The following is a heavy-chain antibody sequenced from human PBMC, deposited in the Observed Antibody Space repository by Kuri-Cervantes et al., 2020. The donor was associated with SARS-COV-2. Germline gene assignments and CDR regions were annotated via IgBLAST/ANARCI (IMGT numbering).Heavy chain of an antibody. CDR3: ARGGRGITGTTYYYGMDV. CDR1: GGSISSGSYY. CDR2: IYYSGST. V-gene: IGHV4-39*01. D-gene: IGHD1-7*01. Sequence: SETLSLTCTVSGGSISSGSYYWGWIRQPPGKGLEWIGSIYYSGSTYYNPSLKSRVTISVDTSKNQFSLKLSSVTAADTAVYYCARGGRGITGTTYYYGMDVWGQGTTVTVSS. J-gene: IGHJ6*02.